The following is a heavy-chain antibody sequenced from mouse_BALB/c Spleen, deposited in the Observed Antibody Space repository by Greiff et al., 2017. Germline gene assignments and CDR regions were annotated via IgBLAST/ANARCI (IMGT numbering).Heavy chain of an antibody. CDR2: ISSGGSYT. CDR3: ARTMIAFAY. V-gene: IGHV5-6*02. J-gene: IGHJ3*01. D-gene: IGHD2-4*01. CDR1: GFTFSSYG. Sequence: EVMLVESGGDLVKPGGSLKLSCAASGFTFSSYGMSWVRQTPDKRLEWVATISSGGSYTYYPDSVKGRFTISRDNAKNTLYLQMSSLKSEDTAMYYCARTMIAFAYWGQGTLVTVSA.